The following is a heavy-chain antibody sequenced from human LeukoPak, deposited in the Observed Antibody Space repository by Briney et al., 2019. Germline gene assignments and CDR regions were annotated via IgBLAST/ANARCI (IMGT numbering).Heavy chain of an antibody. V-gene: IGHV3-7*03. D-gene: IGHD2-2*01. J-gene: IGHJ3*01. CDR3: ARVGYQLPTFDAFDF. CDR1: GFNFNHYW. Sequence: GGSLRLSCAVSGFNFNHYWLSWVRQAPGKGLEWVASIKQDGTEKFYVDSVKGRFTISKDSAKNSLYLQMNSLRAEDTAVYYCARVGYQLPTFDAFDFWGQGTMVTVSS. CDR2: IKQDGTEK.